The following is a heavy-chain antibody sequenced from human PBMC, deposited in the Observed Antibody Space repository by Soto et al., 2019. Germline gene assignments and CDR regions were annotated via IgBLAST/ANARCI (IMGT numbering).Heavy chain of an antibody. V-gene: IGHV3-30*03. J-gene: IGHJ4*02. CDR2: VSHDGRNT. D-gene: IGHD6-19*01. CDR1: GFTFSDYA. Sequence: GGSLRLSCAASGFTFSDYAMHWVRQAPGKGLEWVAVVSHDGRNTHYADSVKGRFTISRDSSKKTVSLEMTNLRAEDTGVYYSGTGERQWLGTYDFNYWGQGA. CDR3: GTGERQWLGTYDFNY.